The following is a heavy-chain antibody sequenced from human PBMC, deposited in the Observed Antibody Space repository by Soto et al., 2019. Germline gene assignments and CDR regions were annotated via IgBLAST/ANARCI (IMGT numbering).Heavy chain of an antibody. Sequence: QVQLQESGPGLVKPSQTLSLTCTVSGGSISSGDYYWSWIRQPPGKGLECIGYIYYSGSTYYNPSLKSRVTISVDTSKNQFSLKLSSVTAADTAVYYCAGLQSMRLSGLDPWGQGTLVTVSS. V-gene: IGHV4-30-4*01. CDR3: AGLQSMRLSGLDP. D-gene: IGHD3-16*02. CDR2: IYYSGST. CDR1: GGSISSGDYY. J-gene: IGHJ5*02.